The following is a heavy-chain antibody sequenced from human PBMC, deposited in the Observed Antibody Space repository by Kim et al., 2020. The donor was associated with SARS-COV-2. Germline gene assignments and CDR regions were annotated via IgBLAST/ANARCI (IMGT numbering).Heavy chain of an antibody. D-gene: IGHD1-26*01. Sequence: GGSLRLSCATSGFTFTSYWIHWVRQAPGKGLVWVSRINSDGSSTSYADSVKGRFTISRDNAKNTLYLQMNSLRAEDTAVYYCARSGNFRFDYWGQGTLVTVSS. J-gene: IGHJ4*02. V-gene: IGHV3-74*01. CDR3: ARSGNFRFDY. CDR2: INSDGSST. CDR1: GFTFTSYW.